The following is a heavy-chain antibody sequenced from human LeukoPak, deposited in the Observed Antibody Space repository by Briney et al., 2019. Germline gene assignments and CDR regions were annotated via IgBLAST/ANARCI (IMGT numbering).Heavy chain of an antibody. CDR2: INPNSGAT. V-gene: IGHV1-2*02. CDR3: VSGSSLRSDY. J-gene: IGHJ4*02. Sequence: ASVKVSCKASGYSFIGYYMNWVRQAPGQGLEWMGWINPNSGATNYAQKFQGRVTMTRDTLISTAYMELSRLRSDDTAVYYCVSGSSLRSDYWGQGTLVTVSS. CDR1: GYSFIGYY. D-gene: IGHD6-19*01.